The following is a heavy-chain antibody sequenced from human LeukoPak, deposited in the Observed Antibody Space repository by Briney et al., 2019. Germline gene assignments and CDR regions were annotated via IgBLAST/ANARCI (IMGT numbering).Heavy chain of an antibody. CDR3: ARPNPFLLYSSGWYAVDY. Sequence: RGGSLQICCEGSGSLFTRYWSGGGRQVPGKGGEWMGIIYPGDSDTRYSPSLQGQVTISADKSISTAYLQWSSLKASHTAMYYCARPNPFLLYSSGWYAVDYWGQGTLVTVSS. V-gene: IGHV5-51*01. D-gene: IGHD6-19*01. J-gene: IGHJ4*02. CDR2: IYPGDSDT. CDR1: GSLFTRYW.